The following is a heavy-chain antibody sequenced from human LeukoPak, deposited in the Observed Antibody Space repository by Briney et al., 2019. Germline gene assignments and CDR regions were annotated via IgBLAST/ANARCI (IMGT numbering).Heavy chain of an antibody. J-gene: IGHJ2*01. CDR2: IKQDGSEK. CDR1: GFTFSSYW. CDR3: ARENYYDSSGYYPRWYFDL. D-gene: IGHD3-22*01. V-gene: IGHV3-7*01. Sequence: GGSLRLSCAASGFTFSSYWMSWVRQAPGKGLEWVANIKQDGSEKYYVDSVKGRFTISRDNAKNSLYLQMNSLRAEDTAVYYCARENYYDSSGYYPRWYFDLWGRGTLVTVSS.